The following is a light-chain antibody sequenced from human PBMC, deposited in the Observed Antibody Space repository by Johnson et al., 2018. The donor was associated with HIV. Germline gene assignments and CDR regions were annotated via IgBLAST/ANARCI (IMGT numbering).Light chain of an antibody. CDR3: GTWDSSRTPGGV. CDR1: SSNIGNNY. CDR2: ENN. J-gene: IGLJ1*01. Sequence: QSVLTQPPTVSAAPGQKVTISCSGSSSNIGNNYVSWYQHLPGTAPKLLIYENNKRPSEIPDLFSGSKSGTSATLGITELQSGDEADYYCGTWDSSRTPGGVFGTGTKVTVL. V-gene: IGLV1-51*02.